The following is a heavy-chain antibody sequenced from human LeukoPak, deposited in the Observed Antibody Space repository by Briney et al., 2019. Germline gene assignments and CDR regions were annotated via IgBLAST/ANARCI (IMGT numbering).Heavy chain of an antibody. CDR1: GYTFTSYY. CDR3: ARTDIAAAGTDY. J-gene: IGHJ4*02. V-gene: IGHV1-2*02. Sequence: ASVKVSCKASGYTFTSYYMHWVRQAPGQGVEWMGWINPSSGGTNYAQKFQGRVTMTRDTSISTAYMELSRLRSDDTAVYYCARTDIAAAGTDYWGQGTLVIVSS. D-gene: IGHD6-13*01. CDR2: INPSSGGT.